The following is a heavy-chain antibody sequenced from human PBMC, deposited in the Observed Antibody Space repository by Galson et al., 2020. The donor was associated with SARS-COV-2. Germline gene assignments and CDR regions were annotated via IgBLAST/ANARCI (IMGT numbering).Heavy chain of an antibody. Sequence: GGSLRLSCAASGSTFSSYAMSWVRQAPGKGLEWVSAISGSGGSTYYADSVKGRFTISRDNSKNTLYLQMNSLRAEDTAVYYCAKDGIQLWDAFDIWGQGTMVTVSS. CDR3: AKDGIQLWDAFDI. CDR2: ISGSGGST. J-gene: IGHJ3*02. D-gene: IGHD5-18*01. CDR1: GSTFSSYA. V-gene: IGHV3-23*01.